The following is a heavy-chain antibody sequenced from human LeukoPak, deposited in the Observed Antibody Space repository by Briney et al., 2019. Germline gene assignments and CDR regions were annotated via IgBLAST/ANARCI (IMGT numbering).Heavy chain of an antibody. CDR2: IIPILGIA. J-gene: IGHJ2*01. D-gene: IGHD3-10*01. CDR3: ARDYYGSGSYPSPPSSHL. CDR1: GGTFSSYA. Sequence: SVKVSCKASGGTFSSYAISWVRQAPGQGLGWMGRIIPILGIANYAQKFQGRVTITADKSTSTAYMELSSLRSEDTAVYYCARDYYGSGSYPSPPSSHLWGRGTLVTVSS. V-gene: IGHV1-69*04.